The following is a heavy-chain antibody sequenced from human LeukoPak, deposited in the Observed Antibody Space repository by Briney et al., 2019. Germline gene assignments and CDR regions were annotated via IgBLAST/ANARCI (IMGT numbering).Heavy chain of an antibody. J-gene: IGHJ4*02. V-gene: IGHV3-33*01. Sequence: GGSLRLSCAASGFMLNNYDMHWVRQAPGRGLEWVAMIWYDESNKYYTDSVKGRFTISRDNSKNTLYLQMNSLRVDDTAIYYCARTAWNYFGSGNYYAPDSWGQGTLVTVSS. CDR3: ARTAWNYFGSGNYYAPDS. D-gene: IGHD3-10*01. CDR2: IWYDESNK. CDR1: GFMLNNYD.